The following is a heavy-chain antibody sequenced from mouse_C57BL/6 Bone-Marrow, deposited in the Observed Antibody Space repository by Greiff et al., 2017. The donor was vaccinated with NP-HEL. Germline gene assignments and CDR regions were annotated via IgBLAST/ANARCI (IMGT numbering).Heavy chain of an antibody. CDR2: IDPETGGT. D-gene: IGHD1-1*01. V-gene: IGHV1-15*01. Sequence: VKLVESGAELVRPGASVTLSCKASGYTFTDYEMDWVKQTPVHGLEWIGAIDPETGGTAYNQKFKGKAILTADKSSSTAYMELRSLTSEDSAVYYCTRCSYYYAMDYWGQGTSVTVSS. CDR1: GYTFTDYE. CDR3: TRCSYYYAMDY. J-gene: IGHJ4*01.